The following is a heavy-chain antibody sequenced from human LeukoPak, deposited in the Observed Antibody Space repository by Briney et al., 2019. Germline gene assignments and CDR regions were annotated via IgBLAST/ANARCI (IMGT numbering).Heavy chain of an antibody. Sequence: GRSLRLSCAASGYSFSNYPMHWVRQAPGKGLEWVAVVSFDGSNKYYADSVKGRFTISRDSSKNTLYLQMNSLRAEDTAVYYCARGALNHYADSRFDYWGQRTLVTVSS. J-gene: IGHJ4*02. CDR1: GYSFSNYP. D-gene: IGHD4-17*01. CDR3: ARGALNHYADSRFDY. V-gene: IGHV3-30*04. CDR2: VSFDGSNK.